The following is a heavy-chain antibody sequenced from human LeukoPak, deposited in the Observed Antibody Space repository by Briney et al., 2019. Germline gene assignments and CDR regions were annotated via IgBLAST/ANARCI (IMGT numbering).Heavy chain of an antibody. J-gene: IGHJ4*02. CDR3: AKRRVVIRVILVGFHKEAYYFDS. CDR2: LSGSGGGT. Sequence: GGSLRLSCAVSGITLSNYGMSWVRQAPGKGLEWVAGLSGSGGGTNYADSVKGRFTISRDNAKNTLYLQMNSLRAEDTAVYFCAKRRVVIRVILVGFHKEAYYFDSWGQGALVTVSS. D-gene: IGHD2-21*01. CDR1: GITLSNYG. V-gene: IGHV3-23*01.